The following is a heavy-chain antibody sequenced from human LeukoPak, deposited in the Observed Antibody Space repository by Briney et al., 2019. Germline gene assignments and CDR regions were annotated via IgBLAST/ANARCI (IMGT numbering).Heavy chain of an antibody. CDR3: ARSRGLAGAATVIDY. Sequence: SKTLSLTCTVSGGPISNYYWTWIRQSPGQGLEWIGYVYNSGITDYNPSLKSRLTISLDTSKNQFSLRLSSMTAADTAVYYCARSRGLAGAATVIDYWGQGTRVIVSS. CDR1: GGPISNYY. J-gene: IGHJ4*02. D-gene: IGHD6-25*01. CDR2: VYNSGIT. V-gene: IGHV4-59*08.